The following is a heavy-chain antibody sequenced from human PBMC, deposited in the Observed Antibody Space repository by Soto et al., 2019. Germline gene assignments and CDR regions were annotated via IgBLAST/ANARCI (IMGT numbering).Heavy chain of an antibody. D-gene: IGHD3-22*01. Sequence: EVQLVETGGGLIQPGGSLRLSCSVSGFSVTNNYISWVRQAPGKGLEWVSLLSSSGTTYYADSVRGRFTVSREDSRNTLHLQVHSLTPEDTAVYCCARDWSKFSDNYPYNDAMDAWGQGTTVSVSS. CDR2: LSSSGTT. V-gene: IGHV3-53*02. CDR3: ARDWSKFSDNYPYNDAMDA. CDR1: GFSVTNNY. J-gene: IGHJ6*02.